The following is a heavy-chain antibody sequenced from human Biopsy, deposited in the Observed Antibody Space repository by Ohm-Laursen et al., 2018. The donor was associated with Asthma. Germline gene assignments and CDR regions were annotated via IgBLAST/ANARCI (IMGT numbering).Heavy chain of an antibody. CDR1: GFNFHNYG. J-gene: IGHJ4*02. Sequence: RSLRLSCAAPGFNFHNYGMNWVRRAPGKGLEWVAQILFDGRKINYPDSVKGRFTISRDNSKNMVYLQMNSLRPEDTAVYYCAKDRVAGRSYYFDYWGQGSLASVSS. D-gene: IGHD6-13*01. CDR2: ILFDGRKI. V-gene: IGHV3-30*18. CDR3: AKDRVAGRSYYFDY.